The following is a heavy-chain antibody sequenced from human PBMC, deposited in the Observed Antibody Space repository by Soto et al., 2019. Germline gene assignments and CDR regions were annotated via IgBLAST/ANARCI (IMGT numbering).Heavy chain of an antibody. J-gene: IGHJ4*02. D-gene: IGHD5-18*01. CDR1: GGSISSYY. CDR2: IYYSGST. V-gene: IGHV4-59*01. Sequence: SETLSLTCTVSGGSISSYYWSWIQQPPGKGLEWIGYIYYSGSTNYNPSLKSRVTISVDTSKNQFSLKLSSVTAADTAVYYCARGRGYSYGWREDYWGQGTLVTVSS. CDR3: ARGRGYSYGWREDY.